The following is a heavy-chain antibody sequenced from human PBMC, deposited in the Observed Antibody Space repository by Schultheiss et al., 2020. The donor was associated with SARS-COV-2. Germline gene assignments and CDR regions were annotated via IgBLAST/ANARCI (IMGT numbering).Heavy chain of an antibody. D-gene: IGHD2-8*01. CDR3: ARDGDYCTNGVCYSYYYYYYGMDV. CDR2: ISAYNGNT. CDR1: GYTFTSYG. V-gene: IGHV1-18*01. Sequence: ASVKVSCKASGYTFTSYGISWVRQAPGQGLEWMGWISAYNGNTNYAQKLQGRVTMTTDTSTSTAYMELRSLRSDDTAVYYCARDGDYCTNGVCYSYYYYYYGMDVWGQGTTVTVSS. J-gene: IGHJ6*02.